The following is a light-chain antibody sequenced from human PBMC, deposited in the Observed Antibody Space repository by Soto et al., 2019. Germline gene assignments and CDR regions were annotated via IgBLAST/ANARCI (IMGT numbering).Light chain of an antibody. Sequence: EIVLTQSPGTLSLSPGERATLSCRASQSVSSSYLAGYQQKPGQAPRLLIYGASSRATGIPDRFSGSGSGTDFILTISRLEPEDFALYYCQQYGSSPWTFGQGTKV. CDR3: QQYGSSPWT. J-gene: IGKJ1*01. V-gene: IGKV3-20*01. CDR1: QSVSSSY. CDR2: GAS.